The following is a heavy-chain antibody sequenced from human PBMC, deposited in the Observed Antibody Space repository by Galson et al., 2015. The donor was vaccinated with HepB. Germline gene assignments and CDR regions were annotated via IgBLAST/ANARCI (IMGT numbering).Heavy chain of an antibody. J-gene: IGHJ6*03. V-gene: IGHV4-59*01. CDR3: ARVLGGRTPGIAAAGNYYYMDV. CDR1: GGSISSYY. Sequence: LSLTCTVSGGSISSYYWSWIRQPPGKGLEWIGYIYYSGSTNYNPSLKSRVTISVDTSKNQFSLKLSSVTAADTAVYYCARVLGGRTPGIAAAGNYYYMDVWGKGTTVTVSS. D-gene: IGHD6-13*01. CDR2: IYYSGST.